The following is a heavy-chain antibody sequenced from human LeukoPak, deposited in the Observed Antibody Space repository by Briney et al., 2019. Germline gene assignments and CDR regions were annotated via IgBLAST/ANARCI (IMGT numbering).Heavy chain of an antibody. Sequence: GGSLRLSCAASGFTFNNYDMSWPPHAPGKGLEWLTDMGGGGTTYYADYVKGRFTISRDTSKNTLYLQMNSLRAEDTAIYDCAKAGRPQAVAGWIDYWGQGTLVSVSS. J-gene: IGHJ4*02. CDR1: GFTFNNYD. D-gene: IGHD6-19*01. CDR2: MGGGGTT. CDR3: AKAGRPQAVAGWIDY. V-gene: IGHV3-23*01.